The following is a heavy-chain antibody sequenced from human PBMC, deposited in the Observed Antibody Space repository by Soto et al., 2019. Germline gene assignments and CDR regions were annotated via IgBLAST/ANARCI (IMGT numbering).Heavy chain of an antibody. V-gene: IGHV3-11*01. CDR1: GFTFSDYY. D-gene: IGHD5-12*01. CDR2: ISSSGDNI. CDR3: ARDGGRYSGYGGLFDH. J-gene: IGHJ4*02. Sequence: QVQLVESGGGLVKPGGSLRLSCAASGFTFSDYYMSWIRQAPGKGLEWVSCISSSGDNIYYPDSVKGRFTVSRDNAKNSLYMHVNSQRDEDTAVYYCARDGGRYSGYGGLFDHWGQGTLVTVSS.